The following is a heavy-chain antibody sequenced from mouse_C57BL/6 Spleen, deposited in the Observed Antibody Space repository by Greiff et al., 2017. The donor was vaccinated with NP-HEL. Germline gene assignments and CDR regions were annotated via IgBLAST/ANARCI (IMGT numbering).Heavy chain of an antibody. D-gene: IGHD1-1*01. CDR2: INPNYGTT. Sequence: VQLKQSGPELVKPGASVKISCKASGYSFTDYNMNWVKQSHGKSLEWIGVINPNYGTTSYNQKFKGKATLTVDQSSSTAYMQLNSLTSEDSAVYYCARYGYGSRYWYFDVWGTGTTVTVSS. V-gene: IGHV1-39*01. CDR1: GYSFTDYN. J-gene: IGHJ1*03. CDR3: ARYGYGSRYWYFDV.